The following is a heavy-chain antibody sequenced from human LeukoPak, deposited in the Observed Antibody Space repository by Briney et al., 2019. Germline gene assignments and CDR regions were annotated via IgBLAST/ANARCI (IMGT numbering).Heavy chain of an antibody. D-gene: IGHD1-26*01. CDR3: ARAGANYFDY. CDR1: GFTFSSYS. V-gene: IGHV3-21*01. J-gene: IGHJ4*02. CDR2: ISSSSSYI. Sequence: GGSLRLSCAASGFTFSSYSMNWVRQAPGKGLEWVLSISSSSSYIYYADSVKGRFTISRDNAKNSLYLQMNSLRAEDTAVYYRARAGANYFDYWGQGTLVTVSS.